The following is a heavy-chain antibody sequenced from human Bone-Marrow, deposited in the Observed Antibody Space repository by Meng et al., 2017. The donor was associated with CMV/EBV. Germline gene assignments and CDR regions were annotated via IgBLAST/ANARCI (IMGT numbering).Heavy chain of an antibody. CDR2: IKQDGSEK. CDR1: RFTFSSYW. V-gene: IGHV3-7*01. Sequence: GESLKISCAASRFTFSSYWMSWVRQALGKGLEWVANIKQDGSEKYYVDSVKGRFTISRDNAKNSLYLQMNSLRAEDTAVYYCARESNRHGDYPDTFDIWGQGTMVTVSS. CDR3: ARESNRHGDYPDTFDI. J-gene: IGHJ3*02. D-gene: IGHD4-17*01.